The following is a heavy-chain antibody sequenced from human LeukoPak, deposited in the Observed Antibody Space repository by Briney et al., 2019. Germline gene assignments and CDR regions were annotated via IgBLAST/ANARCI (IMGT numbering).Heavy chain of an antibody. V-gene: IGHV5-51*01. CDR3: ASTKYYYGSGSLNGMDV. Sequence: GESLKISCKGSGYSFTSYWIGWVRQMPGKGLEWMGIINPGDSDTRYSPSFQGQVTISADKSISTAYLQWSSLKASDTAMYYCASTKYYYGSGSLNGMDVWGQGTTVTVSS. CDR2: INPGDSDT. D-gene: IGHD3-10*01. CDR1: GYSFTSYW. J-gene: IGHJ6*02.